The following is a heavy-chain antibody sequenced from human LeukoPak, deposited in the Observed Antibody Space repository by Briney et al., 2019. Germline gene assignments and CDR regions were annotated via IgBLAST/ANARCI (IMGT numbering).Heavy chain of an antibody. J-gene: IGHJ4*02. CDR2: IYYSGST. D-gene: IGHD6-19*01. CDR1: GGSINSYY. CDR3: ARHAPVAAERNFDY. V-gene: IGHV4-59*08. Sequence: SETLSLTCTVSGGSINSYYWSWIRQPPGKGLEWIGYIYYSGSTNYNPSLKSRVTISVDTSKNQFSLKLSSVTAADTAVYYCARHAPVAAERNFDYWGQGTLVTVSS.